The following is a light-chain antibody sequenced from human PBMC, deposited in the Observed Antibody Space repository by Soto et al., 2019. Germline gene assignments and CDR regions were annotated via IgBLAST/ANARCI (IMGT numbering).Light chain of an antibody. CDR1: QTISSW. V-gene: IGKV1-5*03. Sequence: DIQMTQSPSTLSGSVGDRVTITCRASQTISSWLAWYQQKPGKAPKLLIYKASTLKSGVPSRFSGSGSGTEFTLTISCLQPDDFAPYYCQPHNIQLTFGQGTKVDIK. J-gene: IGKJ1*01. CDR3: QPHNIQLT. CDR2: KAS.